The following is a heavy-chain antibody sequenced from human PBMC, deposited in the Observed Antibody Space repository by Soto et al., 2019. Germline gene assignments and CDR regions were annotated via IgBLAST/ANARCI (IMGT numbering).Heavy chain of an antibody. D-gene: IGHD6-19*01. CDR3: ARGRRYSSGWYGGRLNWFDP. Sequence: SETLSLTCAVYGGSFSGYYWSWIRQPPGRGLEWIGEINHSGSTNYNPSLKSRVTISVDTSKNQFSLKLSSVTAADTAVYYCARGRRYSSGWYGGRLNWFDPWGQGTLVTVSS. CDR1: GGSFSGYY. CDR2: INHSGST. J-gene: IGHJ5*02. V-gene: IGHV4-34*01.